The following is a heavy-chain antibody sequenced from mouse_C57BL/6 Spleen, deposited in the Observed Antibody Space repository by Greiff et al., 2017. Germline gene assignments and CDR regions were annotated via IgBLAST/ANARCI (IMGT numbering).Heavy chain of an antibody. J-gene: IGHJ4*01. D-gene: IGHD2-3*01. CDR2: INPNNGGT. CDR1: GYTFTDYY. Sequence: VQLQQSGPELVKPGASVKISCKASGYTFTDYYMNWVKQSHGKSLEWIGDINPNNGGTSYNQKFKGKATLTVDKSSSTAYMELRSLTSEDSAVYYCARDGEYWGQGTSGTVSS. V-gene: IGHV1-26*01. CDR3: ARDGEY.